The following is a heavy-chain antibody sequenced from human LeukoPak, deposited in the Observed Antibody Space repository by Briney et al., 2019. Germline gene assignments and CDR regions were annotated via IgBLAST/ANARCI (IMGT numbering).Heavy chain of an antibody. CDR2: TYHSGST. V-gene: IGHV4-4*01. D-gene: IGHD2-15*01. CDR1: GASISRSNW. Sequence: SESLSLTRAVSGASISRSNWLSWVRQPPGKGLEGMGETYHSGSTNYNPSLKSGVTKSVDNSKNRFSLKMSSMTAPDTAVYCCARAGWYTLDNWGQGTLVTVSS. J-gene: IGHJ4*02. CDR3: ARAGWYTLDN.